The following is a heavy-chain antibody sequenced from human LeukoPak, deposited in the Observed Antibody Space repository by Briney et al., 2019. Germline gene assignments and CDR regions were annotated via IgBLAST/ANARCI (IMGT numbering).Heavy chain of an antibody. CDR1: GFTFSDYY. V-gene: IGHV3-11*04. D-gene: IGHD2-2*01. Sequence: PGGSLRLSCAASGFTFSDYYMSWIRQAPGKGLEWVSYISSSGSTIYYADSVKGRFTISRDNAKNSLYLQMNSLRAEDTAVYYCARDGLRLRHCSSTSCLGAFHIWGQGTMVTVSS. J-gene: IGHJ3*02. CDR2: ISSSGSTI. CDR3: ARDGLRLRHCSSTSCLGAFHI.